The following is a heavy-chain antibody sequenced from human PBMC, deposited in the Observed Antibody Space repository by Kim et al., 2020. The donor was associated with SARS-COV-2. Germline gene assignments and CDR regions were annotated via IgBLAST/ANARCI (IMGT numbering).Heavy chain of an antibody. CDR2: IYYSGST. V-gene: IGHV4-31*03. D-gene: IGHD4-17*01. J-gene: IGHJ6*02. CDR3: ARDPTVVKKRGMDV. CDR1: GGSISSGGYY. Sequence: SETLSLICTVSGGSISSGGYYWSWIRQHPGKGLEWIGYIYYSGSTYYNPSLKSRVTISVDTSKNQFSLKLSSVTAADTAVYYCARDPTVVKKRGMDVWGQGTTVTVSS.